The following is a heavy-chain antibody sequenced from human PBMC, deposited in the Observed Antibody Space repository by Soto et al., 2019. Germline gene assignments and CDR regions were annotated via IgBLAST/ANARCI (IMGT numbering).Heavy chain of an antibody. V-gene: IGHV4-34*01. CDR3: ARAISDFWSGYYNWFDP. CDR1: GGSFSGYY. CDR2: INHSGST. J-gene: IGHJ5*02. D-gene: IGHD3-3*01. Sequence: QVQLQQWGAGLLKPSETLSLTCAVYGGSFSGYYWSWIRQPPGKGLEWIGEINHSGSTNYNPSLTSRVIISVDTSKHQFSLKLSSVTAADTAVYYCARAISDFWSGYYNWFDPWGQGTLVTVSS.